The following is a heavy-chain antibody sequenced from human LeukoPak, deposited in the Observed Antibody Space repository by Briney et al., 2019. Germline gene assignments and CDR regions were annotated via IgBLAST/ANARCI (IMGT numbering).Heavy chain of an antibody. J-gene: IGHJ4*02. V-gene: IGHV3-23*01. CDR3: AKGSIKGYYDF. CDR1: GFTFNSYA. D-gene: IGHD6-6*01. CDR2: ISGSGGGP. Sequence: GGSLRLSCAASGFTFNSYAMSWVRQAPGKGLEWVSAISGSGGGPSYTDSVKGRFTISRDNSKNTLFLQMDSLRAEDTAVYYCAKGSIKGYYDFWGQGTLVTVSS.